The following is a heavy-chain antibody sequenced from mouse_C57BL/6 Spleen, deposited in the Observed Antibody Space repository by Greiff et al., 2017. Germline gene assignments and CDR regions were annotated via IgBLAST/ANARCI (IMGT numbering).Heavy chain of an antibody. CDR3: ARHEGGGRGGFPQYYCDY. CDR2: FYPGSGSI. J-gene: IGHJ2*01. D-gene: IGHD3-1*01. Sequence: VKLMESGAELVKPGASVKLSCKASGYTFTEYTIHWVKQRSGQGLEWIGWFYPGSGSIKYNEKFKDKATLTADKSSSTVYMELSRLTSEDSAVYFCARHEGGGRGGFPQYYCDYWGQGTTLTVSS. V-gene: IGHV1-62-2*01. CDR1: GYTFTEYT.